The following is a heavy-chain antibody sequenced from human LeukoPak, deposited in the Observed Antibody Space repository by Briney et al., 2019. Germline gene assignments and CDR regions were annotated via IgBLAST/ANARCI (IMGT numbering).Heavy chain of an antibody. D-gene: IGHD6-13*01. CDR2: IYSGGTT. J-gene: IGHJ4*02. CDR1: GFTVSSIY. Sequence: GGSLRLSCAASGFTVSSIYMNWVRQAPGKGLEWVSVIYSGGTTYYADSVKGRFTISRDNSKNTLYLQMNSLRAEDTAVYYRARASTIGAAGLFDFWGQGTLVTVSS. V-gene: IGHV3-53*01. CDR3: ARASTIGAAGLFDF.